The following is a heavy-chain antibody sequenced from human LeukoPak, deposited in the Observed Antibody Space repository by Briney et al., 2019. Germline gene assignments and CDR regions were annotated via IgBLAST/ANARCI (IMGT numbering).Heavy chain of an antibody. V-gene: IGHV1-8*03. CDR1: RYTLMFYH. D-gene: IGHD2-21*02. J-gene: IGHJ4*02. Sequence: VASVKVSCKGSRYTLMFYHINEVRQASGQGLEWMTWINPDTGDKGYARKFQDRVTITTDTSISTAYIELSKLSSEDTDVYFCARTTSMTASLYDYWGQGTLVTVSS. CDR2: INPDTGDK. CDR3: ARTTSMTASLYDY.